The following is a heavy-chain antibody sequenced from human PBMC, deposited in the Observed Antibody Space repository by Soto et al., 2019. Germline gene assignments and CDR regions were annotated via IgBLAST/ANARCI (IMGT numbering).Heavy chain of an antibody. J-gene: IGHJ4*02. Sequence: QITLKESGPTLVKPTQTLTLTCTVSGFSLTTNGVGVGWFRQPPGKALEWLALIYRDDDKRYRPSLKSRVTITKDNTKNQVVLTMTNMDPVHTATYYCAHTVARGAYWETFNYWGQGTLVTVSS. CDR1: GFSLTTNGVG. CDR3: AHTVARGAYWETFNY. D-gene: IGHD1-26*01. CDR2: IYRDDDK. V-gene: IGHV2-5*02.